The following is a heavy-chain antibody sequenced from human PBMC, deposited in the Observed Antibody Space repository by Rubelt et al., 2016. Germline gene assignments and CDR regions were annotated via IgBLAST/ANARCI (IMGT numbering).Heavy chain of an antibody. CDR3: EGYCRKNDAFDI. CDR2: SGST. V-gene: IGHV4-39*01. Sequence: SGSTYYNPSLKSRVTISVDTSKDQFSLKLSSVTAADTAVYYCEGYCRKNDAFDIWGQGTMVTVSS. D-gene: IGHD2-15*01. J-gene: IGHJ3*02.